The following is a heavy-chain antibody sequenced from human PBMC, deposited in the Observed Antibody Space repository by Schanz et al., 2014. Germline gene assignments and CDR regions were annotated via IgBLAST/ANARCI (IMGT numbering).Heavy chain of an antibody. V-gene: IGHV1-69*02. CDR3: ASSAAGYNSSGDFDS. D-gene: IGHD6-13*01. CDR2: IIPILGIA. CDR1: GGTFSTYT. J-gene: IGHJ4*02. Sequence: QVQLVQSGAEVKKPGSSVKVSCKASGGTFSTYTISWVRQAPGQGLEWMGRIIPILGIANYAQKFQGRVTITADKSSFTAYMDVSSLRSEDAAVYYCASSAAGYNSSGDFDSWGQGSLVTVSS.